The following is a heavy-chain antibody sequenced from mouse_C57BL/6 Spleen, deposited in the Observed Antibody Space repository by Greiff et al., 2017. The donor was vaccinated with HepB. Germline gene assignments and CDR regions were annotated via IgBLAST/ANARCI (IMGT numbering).Heavy chain of an antibody. V-gene: IGHV1-54*01. CDR1: GYAFTNYL. CDR2: INPGSGGT. J-gene: IGHJ1*03. D-gene: IGHD2-5*01. Sequence: QVQLQQSGAELVRPGTSVKVSCKASGYAFTNYLIEWVKQRPGQGLEWIGVINPGSGGTNYNEKFKGKATLTADKSSSTAYMQLSSLTSEDSAVYFCARGGSNYGGWYFDVWGTGTTVTVSS. CDR3: ARGGSNYGGWYFDV.